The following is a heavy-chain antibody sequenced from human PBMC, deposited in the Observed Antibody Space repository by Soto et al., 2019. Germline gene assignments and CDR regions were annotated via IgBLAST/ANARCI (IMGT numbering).Heavy chain of an antibody. V-gene: IGHV4-34*01. CDR3: ARGRGEGYCSSTSCYGY. CDR1: GGSFSDYY. Sequence: SETLSLTCAVYGGSFSDYYWSWIRQPPGKGLEWIGEINHSGSTNYNPSLKSRFTISVDTSKNQFSLKLSSVTAADTAVYYCARGRGEGYCSSTSCYGYWGQGTLVTVSS. D-gene: IGHD2-2*01. CDR2: INHSGST. J-gene: IGHJ4*02.